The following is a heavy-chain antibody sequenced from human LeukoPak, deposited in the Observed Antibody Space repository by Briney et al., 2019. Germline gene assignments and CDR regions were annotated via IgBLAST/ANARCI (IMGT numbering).Heavy chain of an antibody. Sequence: SETLSLTCAVYGGSFSGYYWSWIRQPPGKGLEWIGEINHSGSTNYNPSLKSRVTISVDTSKNQSSLKLSSVTAADTAVYYCARRITMIVVVTFGRLFDYWGQGTLVTVSS. CDR3: ARRITMIVVVTFGRLFDY. V-gene: IGHV4-34*01. CDR1: GGSFSGYY. J-gene: IGHJ4*02. CDR2: INHSGST. D-gene: IGHD3-22*01.